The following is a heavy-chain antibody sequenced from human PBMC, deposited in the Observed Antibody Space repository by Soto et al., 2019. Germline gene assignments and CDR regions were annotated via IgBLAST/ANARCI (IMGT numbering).Heavy chain of an antibody. V-gene: IGHV1-2*02. CDR2: INPNSGGT. Sequence: ASVKVSCKASGYTFTGYYMHWVRQAPGQGLEWMGWINPNSGGTNYAQKFQGRVTMTRDTSITTAYMELSRPRSDDMAVYYCARSRDGYNSGIPGYWGQGTLVTVSS. CDR3: ARSRDGYNSGIPGY. D-gene: IGHD5-12*01. CDR1: GYTFTGYY. J-gene: IGHJ4*02.